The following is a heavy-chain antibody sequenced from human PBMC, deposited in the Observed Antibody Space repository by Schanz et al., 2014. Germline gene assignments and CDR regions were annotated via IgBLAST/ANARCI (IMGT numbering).Heavy chain of an antibody. D-gene: IGHD1-1*01. J-gene: IGHJ4*02. CDR3: AKKVPAYNPFDS. V-gene: IGHV3-23*04. CDR1: GFIFGSSV. Sequence: EVQLVESGGGLIQPGGSLRLSCAASGFIFGSSVMAWVRQAPGKGLEWVSGITGASDHIDYAESVKGRFTISRDNSKNTLYLQMDSLRAEDTAAYFCAKKVPAYNPFDSWGQGTLVTVSS. CDR2: ITGASDHI.